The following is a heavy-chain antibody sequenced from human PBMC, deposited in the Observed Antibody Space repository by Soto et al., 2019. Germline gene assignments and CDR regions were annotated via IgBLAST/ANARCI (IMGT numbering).Heavy chain of an antibody. CDR1: GFTFSDHA. Sequence: EVQLLESGGGLVQPGGSLRLSCTASGFTFSDHAMTWVRQAPGKGLEWVAGISGGGSGASYADSVKGRFTVSRANSQNTRFLRMDRGGVEGTAVYYCAGDLWWNTHWGQGTMVTVSS. CDR3: AGDLWWNTH. J-gene: IGHJ4*02. D-gene: IGHD3-16*01. V-gene: IGHV3-23*01. CDR2: ISGGGSGA.